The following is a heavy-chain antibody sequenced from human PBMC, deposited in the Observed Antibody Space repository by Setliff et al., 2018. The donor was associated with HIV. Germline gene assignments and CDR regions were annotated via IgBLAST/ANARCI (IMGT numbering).Heavy chain of an antibody. J-gene: IGHJ4*02. Sequence: GGSLRLSCAASGFTFSSCWVTWVRQGPGKGLEWVANIKQDGSKKYYVDSVKGRFTISRDNAKNSLYLQMSSLRADDTAVYFCARGTQDNFWGGYLGLWGQGTMVTVSS. CDR2: IKQDGSKK. V-gene: IGHV3-7*03. CDR1: GFTFSSCW. D-gene: IGHD3-3*01. CDR3: ARGTQDNFWGGYLGL.